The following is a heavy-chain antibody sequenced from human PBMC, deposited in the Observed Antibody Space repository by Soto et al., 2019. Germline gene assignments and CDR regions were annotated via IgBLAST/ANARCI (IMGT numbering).Heavy chain of an antibody. V-gene: IGHV3-23*01. Sequence: VQLLESGGSLVQPGGSLTLSCAASGFPFSSYAMSWVRQTPEKGLEWVAGISGGGNDRYYADFVQGRFTFSRDNARNTLYLEMNSLRAEDTALYYCTRDIGGKGAYWGQGTLVTVSS. CDR3: TRDIGGKGAY. CDR1: GFPFSSYA. J-gene: IGHJ4*02. D-gene: IGHD3-10*01. CDR2: ISGGGNDR.